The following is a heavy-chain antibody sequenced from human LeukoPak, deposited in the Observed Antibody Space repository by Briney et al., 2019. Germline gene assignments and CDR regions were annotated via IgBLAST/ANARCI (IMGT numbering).Heavy chain of an antibody. V-gene: IGHV3-23*01. J-gene: IGHJ6*02. CDR2: ISGSGGST. D-gene: IGHD5-24*01. CDR3: AREDRWPVQRYYYYGMDV. CDR1: GFTFSSYA. Sequence: PGGSLRLSCAASGFTFSSYAMSWVRQAPGKGLEWVSAISGSGGSTYYADSVKGRFTISRDNSKNTLYLQMNSLRAEDTAVYYCAREDRWPVQRYYYYGMDVWGQGTTVTVSS.